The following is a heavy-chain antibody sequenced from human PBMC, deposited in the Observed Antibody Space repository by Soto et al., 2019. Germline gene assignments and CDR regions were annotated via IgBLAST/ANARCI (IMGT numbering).Heavy chain of an antibody. CDR3: ATPGSGYDSFDY. J-gene: IGHJ4*02. D-gene: IGHD5-12*01. V-gene: IGHV3-30*03. Sequence: PRGSLRLSCAASGFTFSSYGMHWVRQAPGKGLEWVAVISYDGSNKYYADSVKGRFTISRDNSKNTLYLQTNSLRAEDTAVYYCATPGSGYDSFDYWGQGTLVTVSS. CDR1: GFTFSSYG. CDR2: ISYDGSNK.